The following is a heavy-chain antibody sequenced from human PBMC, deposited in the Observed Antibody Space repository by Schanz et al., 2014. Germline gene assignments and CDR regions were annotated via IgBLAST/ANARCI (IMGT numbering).Heavy chain of an antibody. CDR3: SRDRRFFDRDDLYYFDS. Sequence: QVHLVQSGAEVKRPGASVKVSCKASGYTFTSYGISWVRQAPGQGLEWMGWISAYNGNTKYPQKLQGRVTMTTDTSTSTAYMALTHLRSDDTAVYYCSRDRRFFDRDDLYYFDSWGQGTLVTVSS. CDR1: GYTFTSYG. CDR2: ISAYNGNT. D-gene: IGHD3-3*01. V-gene: IGHV1-18*01. J-gene: IGHJ4*02.